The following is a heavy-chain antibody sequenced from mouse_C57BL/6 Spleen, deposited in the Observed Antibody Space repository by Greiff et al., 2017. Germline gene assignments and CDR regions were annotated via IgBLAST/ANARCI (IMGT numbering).Heavy chain of an antibody. J-gene: IGHJ2*01. CDR3: ARADYGSSFHDY. D-gene: IGHD1-1*01. V-gene: IGHV5-17*01. Sequence: EVQLVESGGGLVKPGGSLKLSCAASGFTFSDYGMHWVREAPEKGLEWVAYISSGSSTIYYADTVKGRFTISRDNAKNTLFLQMTSLRSEDTDMYYCARADYGSSFHDYWGKGATLTVSS. CDR1: GFTFSDYG. CDR2: ISSGSSTI.